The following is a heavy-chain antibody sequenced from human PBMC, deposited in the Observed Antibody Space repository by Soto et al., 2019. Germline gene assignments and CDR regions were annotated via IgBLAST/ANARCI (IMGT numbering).Heavy chain of an antibody. CDR2: INAGNGNT. D-gene: IGHD2-15*01. J-gene: IGHJ2*01. Sequence: GASVKVSCKASGYTFTSYAMHWVHQAPGQRLEWMGWINAGNGNTKYSQKFQGRVTITRDTSASTAYMELSSLRSEDTAVYYCARDLNYCSGGSCPHWYFDLWGRGTLVTVSS. V-gene: IGHV1-3*01. CDR3: ARDLNYCSGGSCPHWYFDL. CDR1: GYTFTSYA.